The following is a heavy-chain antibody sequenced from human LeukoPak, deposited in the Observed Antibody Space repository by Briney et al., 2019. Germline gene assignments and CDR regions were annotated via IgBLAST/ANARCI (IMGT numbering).Heavy chain of an antibody. Sequence: PGGSLRLSCAASGFTFSNSAMSWVRQAQGKGLEWVSTISASGGGIHYADSVKGRFTVSRDNSKITLFLQMNSLRAEDTAVYYCAKADAYSSGRRYFQHWGQGTLVTVSS. D-gene: IGHD6-19*01. J-gene: IGHJ1*01. CDR1: GFTFSNSA. V-gene: IGHV3-23*01. CDR3: AKADAYSSGRRYFQH. CDR2: ISASGGGI.